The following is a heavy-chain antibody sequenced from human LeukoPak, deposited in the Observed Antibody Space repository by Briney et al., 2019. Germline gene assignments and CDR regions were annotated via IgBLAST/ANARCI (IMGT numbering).Heavy chain of an antibody. D-gene: IGHD3-22*01. J-gene: IGHJ4*02. CDR2: IIPIFGTA. V-gene: IGHV1-69*13. CDR3: ARDADSSGYYFDY. CDR1: GGTFSSYA. Sequence: SVKVSCKASGGTFSSYAISWVRRAPGQGLEWMGGIIPIFGTANYAQKFQGRVTITADESTSTAYMELSSLRSEDTAVYYCARDADSSGYYFDYWGQGTLVTVSS.